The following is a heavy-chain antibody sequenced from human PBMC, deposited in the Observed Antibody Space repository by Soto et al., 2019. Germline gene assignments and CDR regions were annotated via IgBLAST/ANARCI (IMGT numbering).Heavy chain of an antibody. J-gene: IGHJ4*02. CDR1: GGSISSGGYS. CDR2: IYRSGST. Sequence: SETLSLTCAVSGGSISSGGYSWSWIRQPPGKGLEWIGYIYRSGSTYYNPSLKSRVTISVDRSKNQFSLKLSSVTAADTAVYYCARESVYFDYWGQGTLVTVSS. V-gene: IGHV4-30-2*01. CDR3: ARESVYFDY.